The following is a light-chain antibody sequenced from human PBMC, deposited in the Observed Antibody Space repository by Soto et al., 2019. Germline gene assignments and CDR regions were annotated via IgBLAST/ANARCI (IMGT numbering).Light chain of an antibody. CDR3: QQSHTPPWT. Sequence: DIQMTQSPSSLSASVGVRVTITCRASQTISTYLNWYQQKPGKAPKLLIYAASSLQSGVPSRFSGSGSGTDFILTISSLQLEDFATYYCQQSHTPPWTFGQGTKVEI. CDR1: QTISTY. V-gene: IGKV1-39*01. J-gene: IGKJ1*01. CDR2: AAS.